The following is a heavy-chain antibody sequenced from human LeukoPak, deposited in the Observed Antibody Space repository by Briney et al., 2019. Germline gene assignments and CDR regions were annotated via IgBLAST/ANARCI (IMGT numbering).Heavy chain of an antibody. CDR3: ARALGYCSGGSCYSDGMDV. Sequence: SQTLSLTCAISGDSVSNNSATWNWIRQSPSRGLEWLGRTYYRSKWYTSYALSVKSRITLNADTSENQFSLKLSSVTAADTAVYYCARALGYCSGGSCYSDGMDVWGQGTTVTVSS. CDR1: GDSVSNNSAT. J-gene: IGHJ6*02. D-gene: IGHD2-15*01. CDR2: TYYRSKWYT. V-gene: IGHV6-1*01.